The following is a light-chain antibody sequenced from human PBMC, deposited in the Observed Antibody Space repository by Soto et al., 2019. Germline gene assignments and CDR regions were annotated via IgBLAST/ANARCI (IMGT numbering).Light chain of an antibody. Sequence: DVQMTQSPSSLSASVGDSVTITCRSSQTVKTYLNWYQHKPGKAPQLLIYASSRLQTGVASRFSGSDSGSYFSLSISSLQPEDFATYYYQQAYTTPGTFGQGTKVEIK. CDR3: QQAYTTPGT. CDR2: ASS. J-gene: IGKJ1*01. V-gene: IGKV1-39*01. CDR1: QTVKTY.